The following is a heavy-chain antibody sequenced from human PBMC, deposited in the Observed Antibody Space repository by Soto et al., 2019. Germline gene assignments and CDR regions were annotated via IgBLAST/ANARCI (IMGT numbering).Heavy chain of an antibody. J-gene: IGHJ4*02. Sequence: GGSLRLSCAASGFTFSSYWMSWVRQAPGKGLEWVANIKQDGSEKYYVDSVKGRFTISRDNAKNSMYLQMNSLRAEDTAVYYCARDDVLLWFGVLAKKNDYWGQGTLVTVSS. CDR2: IKQDGSEK. V-gene: IGHV3-7*01. CDR3: ARDDVLLWFGVLAKKNDY. CDR1: GFTFSSYW. D-gene: IGHD3-10*01.